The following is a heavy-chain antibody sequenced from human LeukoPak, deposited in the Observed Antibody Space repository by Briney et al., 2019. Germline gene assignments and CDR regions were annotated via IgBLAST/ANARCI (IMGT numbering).Heavy chain of an antibody. V-gene: IGHV3-30*02. J-gene: IGHJ4*02. CDR1: GFTVSSNY. CDR2: IRYDGSNK. Sequence: GGSLRLSCAASGFTVSSNYMSWVRQAPGKGLEWVAFIRYDGSNKYYADSVKGRFTISRDNSKNTLYLQMNSLRAEDTAVYYCAKDPGIAVAGTGFDYWGQGTLVTVSS. CDR3: AKDPGIAVAGTGFDY. D-gene: IGHD6-19*01.